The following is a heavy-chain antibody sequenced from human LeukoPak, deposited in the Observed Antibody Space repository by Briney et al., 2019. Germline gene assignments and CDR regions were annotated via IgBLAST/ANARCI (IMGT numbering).Heavy chain of an antibody. CDR3: AREETAAFFDH. Sequence: PGGSLRLSCAASGFTFNSYPMHWVRQAPGKGLEWVALISYDGSNKYYADSVKGRFTMSRDNSKNTLYLQMNSLRAEDTAVYYCAREETAAFFDHWGQGTLVTVSS. J-gene: IGHJ4*02. D-gene: IGHD2-21*02. CDR1: GFTFNSYP. V-gene: IGHV3-30-3*01. CDR2: ISYDGSNK.